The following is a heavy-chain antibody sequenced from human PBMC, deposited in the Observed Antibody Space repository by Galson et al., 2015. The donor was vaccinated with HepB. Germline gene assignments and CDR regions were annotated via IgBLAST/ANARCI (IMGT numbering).Heavy chain of an antibody. CDR2: INAGDGDT. V-gene: IGHV1-3*01. J-gene: IGHJ4*02. CDR1: GYTFTSYA. D-gene: IGHD1-26*01. Sequence: SVKVSCKASGYTFTSYAMHWVRQAPGQRLEWMGWINAGDGDTKYSQKFQGRVTITRDTSASTAYMELSSLRSEDTAVYYCARERGYSGSYSDLDYWGQGTLVTVSS. CDR3: ARERGYSGSYSDLDY.